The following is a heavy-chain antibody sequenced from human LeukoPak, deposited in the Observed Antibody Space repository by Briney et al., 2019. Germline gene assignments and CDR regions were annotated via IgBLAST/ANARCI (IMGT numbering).Heavy chain of an antibody. J-gene: IGHJ4*02. CDR2: IYSGGST. CDR1: GFTVSSNY. Sequence: GGSLRLSCAASGFTVSSNYMSWVRQAPGKGLEWVSVIYSGGSTYYADSVKGRFTISRDNSKNTLYLQMNSLRAEDTAVYYCARVNAGCSSGWYDYWGQGTLVTVSS. D-gene: IGHD6-19*01. V-gene: IGHV3-53*01. CDR3: ARVNAGCSSGWYDY.